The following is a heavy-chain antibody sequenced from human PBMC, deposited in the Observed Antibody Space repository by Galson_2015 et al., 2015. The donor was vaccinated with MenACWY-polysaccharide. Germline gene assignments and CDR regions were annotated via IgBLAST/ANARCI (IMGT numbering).Heavy chain of an antibody. J-gene: IGHJ2*01. CDR2: MSYDGGNE. Sequence: SLRLSCAASGFTFSSYAVHWVRQAPGKGLEWVAVMSYDGGNEYYADSVKGRFTISRDNSKNTVYLQMNSLTPEDTALYHCAKDTAAYCSSTSCSRYWYFDLWGRGTLVTVSS. CDR3: AKDTAAYCSSTSCSRYWYFDL. V-gene: IGHV3-30*18. D-gene: IGHD2-2*01. CDR1: GFTFSSYA.